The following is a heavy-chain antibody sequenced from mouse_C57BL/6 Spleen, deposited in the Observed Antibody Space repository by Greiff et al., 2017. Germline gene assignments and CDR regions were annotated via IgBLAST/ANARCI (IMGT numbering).Heavy chain of an antibody. CDR2: FDPSDSYT. CDR1: GYTFTSYW. J-gene: IGHJ3*01. D-gene: IGHD2-4*01. V-gene: IGHV1-50*01. Sequence: LHLQQPGAELVKPGASVRLSCKASGYTFTSYWLQWLKQRPGQGLEWIGEFDPSDSYTNYNQKFKGKATLTVDTSSSTAYMQLSSLTSEDSAVYYCARPYYDYDGAWFAYWGQGTLVTVSA. CDR3: ARPYYDYDGAWFAY.